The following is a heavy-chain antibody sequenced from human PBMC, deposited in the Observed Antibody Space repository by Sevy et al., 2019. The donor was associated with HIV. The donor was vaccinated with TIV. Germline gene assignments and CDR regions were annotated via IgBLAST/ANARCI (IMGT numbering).Heavy chain of an antibody. CDR2: ISGNGENT. J-gene: IGHJ3*02. D-gene: IGHD3-3*02. CDR1: EFTFSSHA. Sequence: GGSLRLSCAASEFTFSSHAVSWVRQAPGKGLEWVSAISGNGENTHYADSVRGRFTMSRDNFKNTLYLHMSTLRAEDTALYYCARDGRGISAFDIWGQGTMVTVSS. CDR3: ARDGRGISAFDI. V-gene: IGHV3-23*01.